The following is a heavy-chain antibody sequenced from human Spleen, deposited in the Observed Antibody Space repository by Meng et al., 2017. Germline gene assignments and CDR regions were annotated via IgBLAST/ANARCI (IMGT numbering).Heavy chain of an antibody. D-gene: IGHD3-9*01. CDR2: INHSGST. Sequence: SETLSLTCTVSGGSISNYYWSWIRQPPGKGLEWIGEINHSGSTNYNPSLKSRVTISVDTSKNQFSLKLSSVTAADTAVYYCARDRRPDIRYYYGMDVWGQGTTVTVSS. J-gene: IGHJ6*02. CDR3: ARDRRPDIRYYYGMDV. V-gene: IGHV4-34*01. CDR1: GGSISNYY.